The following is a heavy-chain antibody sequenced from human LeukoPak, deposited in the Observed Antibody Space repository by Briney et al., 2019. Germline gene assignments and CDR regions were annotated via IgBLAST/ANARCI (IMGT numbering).Heavy chain of an antibody. CDR1: GYTFTGYY. CDR3: AWGEEWFGTYYMDV. D-gene: IGHD3-10*01. Sequence: GASVKVSCKASGYTFTGYYMHWVRQAPGQGLEWMGCINPNSGGTNYAQKFQGRVTMTRDTSISTAYMELSRLRSEDTAVYYCAWGEEWFGTYYMDVWGKGTTVTVSS. V-gene: IGHV1-2*02. J-gene: IGHJ6*03. CDR2: INPNSGGT.